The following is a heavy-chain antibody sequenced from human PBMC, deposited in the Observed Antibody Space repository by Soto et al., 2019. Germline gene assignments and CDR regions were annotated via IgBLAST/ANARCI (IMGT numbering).Heavy chain of an antibody. V-gene: IGHV3-23*01. CDR2: IGGSGRTT. J-gene: IGHJ4*02. CDR3: AKSRYSDSSGDFYDY. CDR1: AFTFNNYA. D-gene: IGHD3-22*01. Sequence: EVQLLESGGGLVQPGGSLSLSCAASAFTFNNYAMSWVRQAPGKGLEWVSGIGGSGRTTYYADSVKGRFTISRDNSNNTLFRQMNRLRAEDTAVYYCAKSRYSDSSGDFYDYWGQGTLVTVSS.